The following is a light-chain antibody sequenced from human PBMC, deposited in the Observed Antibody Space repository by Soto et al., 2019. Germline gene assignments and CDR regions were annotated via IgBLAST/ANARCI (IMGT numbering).Light chain of an antibody. Sequence: NFMLTQPHSVSESPGKTVIISCTRSSGSIASNYVQWYQQRPGSSPTTVIYEDNQRPSGVPDRFSGSIDGSSNSASLTISGLETEDEADYYCQSYDATNQVFGGGTKLT. CDR2: EDN. J-gene: IGLJ3*02. V-gene: IGLV6-57*01. CDR3: QSYDATNQV. CDR1: SGSIASNY.